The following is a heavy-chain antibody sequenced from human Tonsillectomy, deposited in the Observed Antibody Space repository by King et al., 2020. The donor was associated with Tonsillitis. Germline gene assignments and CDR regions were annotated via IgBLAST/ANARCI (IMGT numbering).Heavy chain of an antibody. D-gene: IGHD1-14*01. Sequence: VQLVESGGGVVQPGRSLRLSCAASGFTFSSYATHWVRQAPGKGLEWVAVISYDGSNKYYADSVQGRFTISRDNSKNTLYLQMNSLRAEDTAVYYCAKESTDGRTPRADDPPFDYWGQGTLVTVSS. V-gene: IGHV3-30*18. J-gene: IGHJ4*02. CDR1: GFTFSSYA. CDR3: AKESTDGRTPRADDPPFDY. CDR2: ISYDGSNK.